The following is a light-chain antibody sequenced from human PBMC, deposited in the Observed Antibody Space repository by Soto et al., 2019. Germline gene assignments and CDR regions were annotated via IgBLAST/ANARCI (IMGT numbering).Light chain of an antibody. CDR2: DVT. CDR3: TSYTSTSAPGV. CDR1: SSDVGGYNY. V-gene: IGLV2-14*03. Sequence: QSALTQPASVSGSPGQSITISCTGTSSDVGGYNYVSWYQQHPGKAPMLLIYDVTRRPSGVSNRFSASKSGNTASLTISGLQAEDEADYYCTSYTSTSAPGVFGGGTKLTVL. J-gene: IGLJ3*02.